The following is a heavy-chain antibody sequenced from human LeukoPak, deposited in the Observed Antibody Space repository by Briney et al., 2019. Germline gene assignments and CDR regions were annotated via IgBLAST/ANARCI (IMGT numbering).Heavy chain of an antibody. Sequence: PEGSLRLSCAASGFTFSTYAVHWVRQAPGKGLEWVAVISFDGSNKYYADSVKGRFTISRDNSKNTLYLQMNSLRADDTAVYYCAKEMAPEVYSYGYDYWGQGTLVTVSS. CDR1: GFTFSTYA. J-gene: IGHJ4*02. V-gene: IGHV3-30*04. D-gene: IGHD5-18*01. CDR2: ISFDGSNK. CDR3: AKEMAPEVYSYGYDY.